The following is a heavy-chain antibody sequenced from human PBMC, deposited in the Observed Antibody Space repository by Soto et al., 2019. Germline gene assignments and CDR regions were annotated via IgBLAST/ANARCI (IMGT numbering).Heavy chain of an antibody. D-gene: IGHD4-17*01. CDR1: RCSINNYY. V-gene: IGHV4-59*03. Sequence: SETLSLTCTVSRCSINNYYWTLIRQPPGKGLEWLGYVSYSGRTNYNPSLKSRVNMCVDKSKNQFSLNLTSVTAADTAVYYCARLQYTVVTAIEVWGQGTMVTVSS. CDR2: VSYSGRT. J-gene: IGHJ3*01. CDR3: ARLQYTVVTAIEV.